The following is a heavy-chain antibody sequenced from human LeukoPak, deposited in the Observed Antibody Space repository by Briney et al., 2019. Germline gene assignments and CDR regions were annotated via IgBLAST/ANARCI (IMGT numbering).Heavy chain of an antibody. CDR3: ARELRLFGSSPIDY. CDR1: GGTFSSYA. D-gene: IGHD6-6*01. J-gene: IGHJ4*02. Sequence: SVKVSCKASGGTFSSYAIGWVRQAPGQGLEWMGGIIPIFGTANYAQKFQGRVTITADESTSTAYMELSSLRSEDTAVYYCARELRLFGSSPIDYWGQGTLVTVSP. V-gene: IGHV1-69*13. CDR2: IIPIFGTA.